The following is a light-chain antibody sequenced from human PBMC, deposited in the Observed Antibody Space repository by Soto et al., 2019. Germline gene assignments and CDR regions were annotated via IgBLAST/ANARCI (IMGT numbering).Light chain of an antibody. CDR1: KGISTY. CDR2: AAS. J-gene: IGKJ3*01. V-gene: IGKV1-9*01. CDR3: QQVNSYPPGVT. Sequence: QLTQSPSCLSASPGRRVSTTCRRSKGISTYLTWYQQKPGKAPKLLIYAASTLQTGVPSRFSGSGSGTEFTLTISSLQPEDFATYFCQQVNSYPPGVTFCPGTMVDIK.